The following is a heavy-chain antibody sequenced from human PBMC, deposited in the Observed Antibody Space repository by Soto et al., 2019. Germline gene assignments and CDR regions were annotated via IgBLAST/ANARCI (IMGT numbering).Heavy chain of an antibody. Sequence: GESLKISCKGSGYSFTSYWIGWVRQIHGKGLEWMGIIYPGDSDTRYSPSFQGQVTISADKSISTAYLQWSSLKASDTAMYYCARLMYYYDSSGYYFKALYYYYGMDVWGQGTTVTVSS. J-gene: IGHJ6*02. V-gene: IGHV5-51*01. CDR1: GYSFTSYW. D-gene: IGHD3-22*01. CDR3: ARLMYYYDSSGYYFKALYYYYGMDV. CDR2: IYPGDSDT.